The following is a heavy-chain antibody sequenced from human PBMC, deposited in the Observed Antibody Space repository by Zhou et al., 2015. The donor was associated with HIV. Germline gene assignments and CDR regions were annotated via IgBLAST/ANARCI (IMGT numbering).Heavy chain of an antibody. CDR1: GGTFSSYT. CDR2: IIPILGIA. J-gene: IGHJ5*02. D-gene: IGHD2-2*01. CDR3: ARDRYCSSTSCSGFDP. V-gene: IGHV1-69*09. Sequence: QVQLVQSGAEVKKPGSSVKVSCKASGGTFSSYTISWVRQAPGQGLEWMGRIIPILGIANYAQKFQGRVTITADKSTSTAYMELSSLRSEDTAVYYCARDRYCSSTSCSGFDPWAREPWSPSPQ.